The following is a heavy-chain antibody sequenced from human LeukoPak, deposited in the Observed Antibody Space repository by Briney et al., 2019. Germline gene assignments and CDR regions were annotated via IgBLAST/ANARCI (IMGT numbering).Heavy chain of an antibody. V-gene: IGHV1-2*02. CDR2: INPNSGGT. CDR1: GGTFSSYA. Sequence: ASVKVSCKASGGTFSSYAISWVRQAPGQGLEWMGWINPNSGGTNYAQKFQGRVSMTRDTSISTAYLELSSLRSDDSAVFYCGRDNYQYGLDVWGQGTAVTVSS. CDR3: GRDNYQYGLDV. D-gene: IGHD1-1*01. J-gene: IGHJ6*02.